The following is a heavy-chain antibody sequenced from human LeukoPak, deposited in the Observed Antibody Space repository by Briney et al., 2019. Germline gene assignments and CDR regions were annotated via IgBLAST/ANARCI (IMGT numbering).Heavy chain of an antibody. D-gene: IGHD3-10*01. J-gene: IGHJ4*02. V-gene: IGHV4-4*02. CDR2: IYHSGST. Sequence: ASETLSLTCAVSGGSISNSNWWNWVRQPPGKGLEWIGEIYHSGSTNYNPSLRSRVTISVDRSKNQFALKLSSVTAADTAVYYCAEYQMASGSDMLWGQGTLVTVSS. CDR1: GGSISNSNW. CDR3: AEYQMASGSDML.